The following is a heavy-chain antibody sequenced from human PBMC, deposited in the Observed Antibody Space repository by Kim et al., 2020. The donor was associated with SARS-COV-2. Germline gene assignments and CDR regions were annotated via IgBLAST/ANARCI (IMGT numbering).Heavy chain of an antibody. CDR3: ARSSGSYYIH. D-gene: IGHD3-10*01. Sequence: NKYYADSGKGRFTISRDNSKNTLYLQMNSLRAEDTAVYYCARSSGSYYIHWGQGTLVTVSS. J-gene: IGHJ4*02. V-gene: IGHV3-33*01. CDR2: NK.